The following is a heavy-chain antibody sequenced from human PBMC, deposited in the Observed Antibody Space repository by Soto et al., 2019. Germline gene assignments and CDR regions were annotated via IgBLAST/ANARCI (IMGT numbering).Heavy chain of an antibody. CDR2: IWYDGSNK. CDR1: GFTFSSYG. V-gene: IGHV3-33*01. D-gene: IGHD2-15*01. J-gene: IGHJ6*02. Sequence: PGGSLRLSCAASGFTFSSYGMHWVRQAPGKGLEWAAVIWYDGSNKYYADSVKGRFTISRDNSKNTLYLQMNSLRAEDTAVYYCARDEVRRIATVDYYGMDVWGQGTTVTVSS. CDR3: ARDEVRRIATVDYYGMDV.